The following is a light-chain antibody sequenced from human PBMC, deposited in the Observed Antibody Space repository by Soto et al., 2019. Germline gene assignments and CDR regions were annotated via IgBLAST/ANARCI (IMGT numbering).Light chain of an antibody. Sequence: EIVLTQSPDTLSLSPGERATLSCRASQRVSSSLAWYQRKPGQAPRLLIYDASKRATGIPARFSGSGSGTDFTLTIGSLEPEDFAVYYCQQRSNWPPEVTFGPGTKVDIK. V-gene: IGKV3-11*01. J-gene: IGKJ3*01. CDR2: DAS. CDR1: QRVSSS. CDR3: QQRSNWPPEVT.